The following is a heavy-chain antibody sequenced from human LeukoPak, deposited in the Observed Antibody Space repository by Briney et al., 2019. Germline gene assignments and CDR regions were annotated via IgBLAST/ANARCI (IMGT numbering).Heavy chain of an antibody. CDR2: INHSGST. J-gene: IGHJ4*02. D-gene: IGHD5-12*01. CDR3: VRAEYSGYDHQYYFDF. V-gene: IGHV4-34*01. Sequence: PSETLSLTCAVYGESFSGYYWNWIRQPPGKGLEWIGEINHSGSTNYNASPKSRVTISVDTSKNQFSLKLSSVTAADTAVYYCVRAEYSGYDHQYYFDFWGQGTLVTVSS. CDR1: GESFSGYY.